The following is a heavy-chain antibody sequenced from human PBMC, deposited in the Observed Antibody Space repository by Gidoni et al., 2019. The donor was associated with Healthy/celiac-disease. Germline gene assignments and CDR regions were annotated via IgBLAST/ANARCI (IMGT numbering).Heavy chain of an antibody. CDR2: ISYDGSNK. V-gene: IGHV3-30*18. J-gene: IGHJ3*02. CDR3: AKRKSPKGEQQLALGLMDAFDI. CDR1: GFTFSSYG. Sequence: QVQLVESGGGVVQPGRSLRLSCAASGFTFSSYGMHWVRQAPGKGLEWVAVISYDGSNKYYADSVKGRFTISRDNSKNTLYLQMNSLRAEDTAVYYCAKRKSPKGEQQLALGLMDAFDIWGQGTMVTVSS. D-gene: IGHD6-13*01.